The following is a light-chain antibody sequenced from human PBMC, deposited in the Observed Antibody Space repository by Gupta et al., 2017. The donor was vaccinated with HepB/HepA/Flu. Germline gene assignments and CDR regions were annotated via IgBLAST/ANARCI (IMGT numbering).Light chain of an antibody. CDR2: DAS. CDR3: QCRTNLLT. CDR1: QSVSNY. J-gene: IGKJ4*01. Sequence: EIVFPQFPPTLSLSPGERATLSCRASQSVSNYLERYQQKPGQAPRLLIRDASYRAKGVPARFSGSGSGTDFTLTISSLEPEDFAVYYCQCRTNLLTFGGGTKVEIK. V-gene: IGKV3-11*01.